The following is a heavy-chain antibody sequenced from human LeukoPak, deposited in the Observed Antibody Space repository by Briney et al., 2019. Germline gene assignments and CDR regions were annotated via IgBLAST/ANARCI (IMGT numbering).Heavy chain of an antibody. CDR2: ISSSDNTT. J-gene: IGHJ4*02. D-gene: IGHD6-19*01. V-gene: IGHV3-23*01. CDR1: GFTVSSNY. Sequence: GGSLRLSCAAPGFTVSSNYMSWVRQAPGKGLEWVSIISSSDNTTYYADSVKGRFTISRDNSKNTLYLQMNTLRAEDTAVYCCAKRAVAGTGRAFDYWGQGTLVTVSS. CDR3: AKRAVAGTGRAFDY.